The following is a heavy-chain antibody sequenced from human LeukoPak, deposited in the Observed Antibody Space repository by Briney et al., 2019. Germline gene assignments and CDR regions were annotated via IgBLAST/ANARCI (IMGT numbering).Heavy chain of an antibody. CDR1: GFTFSSYW. CDR2: IKQDGSEK. CDR3: ARVRGSMITFGGVIVL. V-gene: IGHV3-7*01. J-gene: IGHJ5*02. D-gene: IGHD3-16*01. Sequence: GGSLRLSCAASGFTFSSYWMSWVRQAPGKGLEWVANIKQDGSEKYYVDSVKGRFTISRDNAKNSLYLQMNSLRAEDTAVYYCARVRGSMITFGGVIVLWGQGTLVTVSS.